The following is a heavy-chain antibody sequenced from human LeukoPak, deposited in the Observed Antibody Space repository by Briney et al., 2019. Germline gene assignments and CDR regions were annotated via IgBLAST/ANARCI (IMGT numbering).Heavy chain of an antibody. CDR1: GDSVSSDSVA. J-gene: IGHJ4*02. CDR3: ARDLYCSNFACSFDS. Sequence: SQTLSHTCAISGDSVSSDSVAWNWIRQSPSRGLEWLGRTYYRSQWYNEYALSLRSRITINADTSKNQFSLHLNSVTPEDTAVYYCARDLYCSNFACSFDSWGQGTLVTVSS. D-gene: IGHD2-2*01. V-gene: IGHV6-1*01. CDR2: TYYRSQWYN.